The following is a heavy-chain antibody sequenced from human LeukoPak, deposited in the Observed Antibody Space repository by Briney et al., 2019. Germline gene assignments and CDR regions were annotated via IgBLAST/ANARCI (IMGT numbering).Heavy chain of an antibody. Sequence: SDPLSLICTVSGRPISSVGYHWGWSRQHPGKGLVWFGHIYYSGSTYYNPSLKSRVTISVDTSKNQFSLKLSSVTAADTAVYYCARSRSGYYGDVDYWGQGTLATVSS. V-gene: IGHV4-31*03. CDR1: GRPISSVGYH. CDR2: IYYSGST. J-gene: IGHJ4*02. D-gene: IGHD3-3*01. CDR3: ARSRSGYYGDVDY.